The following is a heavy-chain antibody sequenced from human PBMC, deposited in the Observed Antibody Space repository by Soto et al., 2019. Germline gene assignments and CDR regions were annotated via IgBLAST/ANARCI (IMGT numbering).Heavy chain of an antibody. V-gene: IGHV1-46*01. CDR1: GYTFTNQY. CDR2: INPTGWST. D-gene: IGHD3-22*01. CDR3: AREGSYYFDNRLDY. J-gene: IGHJ4*02. Sequence: QVQLVQSGAEVRKPGASVKVSCKAAGYTFTNQYIHWVRQAPGQGLEWMGIINPTGWSTTYAQKFQGRISMTGDTSTSTVYMDLSSLRSEDTAVYYCAREGSYYFDNRLDYWGQGTLVTVSS.